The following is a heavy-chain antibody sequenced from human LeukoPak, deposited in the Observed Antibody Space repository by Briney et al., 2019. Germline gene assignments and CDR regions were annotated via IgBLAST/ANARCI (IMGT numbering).Heavy chain of an antibody. J-gene: IGHJ4*02. CDR1: GFTSSSYG. Sequence: GRSLRLSCAASGFTSSSYGMYWVRQAPRKGLQWVAVISYDGSNKYYADSVKGRFTTSRDNSKNTLYLQMNSLRAEDTAVYYCAKSRYHFDYWGQGTLVTVSS. CDR3: AKSRYHFDY. CDR2: ISYDGSNK. D-gene: IGHD3-9*01. V-gene: IGHV3-30*18.